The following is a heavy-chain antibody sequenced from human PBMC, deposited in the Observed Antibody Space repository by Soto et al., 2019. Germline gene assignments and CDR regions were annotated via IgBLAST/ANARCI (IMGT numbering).Heavy chain of an antibody. CDR1: GFTFSDYY. Sequence: GGSLRLSCAASGFTFSDYYMSWIRQAPGKGLEWVSYISSSSSYTNYADSVKGRFTISRDNPKNSRYLQMNSLRAEDTAVYYCASLPGRRLPVWDGMDVWGQGTTVTVSS. J-gene: IGHJ6*02. V-gene: IGHV3-11*06. CDR2: ISSSSSYT. CDR3: ASLPGRRLPVWDGMDV. D-gene: IGHD3-16*01.